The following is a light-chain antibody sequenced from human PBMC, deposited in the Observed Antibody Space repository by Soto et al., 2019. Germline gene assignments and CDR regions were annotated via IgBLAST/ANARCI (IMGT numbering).Light chain of an antibody. CDR1: QGIRNE. CDR2: AAS. CDR3: LQDHNYPRT. J-gene: IGKJ1*01. Sequence: AIQMTQSPSSLSASVGDRVTITCRASQGIRNELGWYQQKPGKVPKFLIYAASTLQSGVPSRFSGSGSGTDFTLTISSLQPEDFATDYCLQDHNYPRTFGQGTKVEIK. V-gene: IGKV1-6*01.